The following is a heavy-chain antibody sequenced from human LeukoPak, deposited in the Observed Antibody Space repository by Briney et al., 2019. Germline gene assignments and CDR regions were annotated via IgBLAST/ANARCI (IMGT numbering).Heavy chain of an antibody. Sequence: ASVKVSCKASGYTFTSYYMYWVRQAPGQGLEWMGIINPSGGRTSYAQKFQGRVAMTWDMSTSTVYMERSSLRSEDTAGYYCARDSSLSAYSYSMDVWGTGTTVTVSS. V-gene: IGHV1-46*01. CDR2: INPSGGRT. CDR1: GYTFTSYY. J-gene: IGHJ6*03. CDR3: ARDSSLSAYSYSMDV.